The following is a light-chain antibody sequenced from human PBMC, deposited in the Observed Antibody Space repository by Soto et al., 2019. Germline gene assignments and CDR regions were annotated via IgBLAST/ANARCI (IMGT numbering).Light chain of an antibody. CDR3: QQNYTTLFT. V-gene: IGKV1-39*01. J-gene: IGKJ3*01. Sequence: DIQMTQSPSSLSASVGDRVTITCRASQSISNYLNWYQQKPVKAPKLLIYAASSLQSGVPSRFSGSGSGTDFTLTISSLQPQDFATYSCQQNYTTLFTFGPGTNVDI. CDR2: AAS. CDR1: QSISNY.